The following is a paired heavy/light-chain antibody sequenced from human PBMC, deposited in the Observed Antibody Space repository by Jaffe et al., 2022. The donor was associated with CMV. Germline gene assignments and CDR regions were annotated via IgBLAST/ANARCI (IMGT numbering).Light chain of an antibody. CDR1: SGHSSFA. CDR3: QTWDTGVV. V-gene: IGLV4-69*01. CDR2: LNRDGSH. J-gene: IGLJ2*01. Sequence: QLVLTQSPSAYASLGASVRLTCSLTSGHSSFAIAWHQQQPEKGPRYLMKLNRDGSHSKGDGIPDRFSVSSSGTEHYLTISGLQSEDEATYYCQTWDTGVVFGGGTKLTVL.
Heavy chain of an antibody. D-gene: IGHD3-22*01. CDR1: GISFTTYE. CDR2: INSGGSIT. J-gene: IGHJ4*02. CDR3: GRDAVYYYGSSGS. Sequence: EVQLVESGGGLVRPGGSLRLSCEASGISFTTYEMNWVRQAPGKGLEWVSYINSGGSITHYADSVKGRFTISRDNAKNSLYLQMNSLRPEDTAVYYCGRDAVYYYGSSGSWGQGTLVTVSS. V-gene: IGHV3-48*03.